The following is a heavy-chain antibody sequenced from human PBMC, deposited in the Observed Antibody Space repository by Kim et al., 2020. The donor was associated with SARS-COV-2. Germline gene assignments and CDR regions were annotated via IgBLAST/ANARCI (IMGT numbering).Heavy chain of an antibody. CDR1: GYTFTDYQ. Sequence: ASVKVSCKASGYTFTDYQVHWVRQAPGQGLELMGWINPNTGGTNKAQKFQGRITMTTDTSISTAYMELSSLRSDDTAVYYCGRFPKATGPIWGQGTLVTV. J-gene: IGHJ4*02. V-gene: IGHV1-2*02. CDR2: INPNTGGT. CDR3: GRFPKATGPI.